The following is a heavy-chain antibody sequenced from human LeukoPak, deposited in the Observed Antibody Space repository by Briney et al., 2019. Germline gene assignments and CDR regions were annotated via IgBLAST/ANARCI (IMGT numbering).Heavy chain of an antibody. J-gene: IGHJ4*02. CDR3: AREIRL. Sequence: SETLSLTCAVYGGSFSGYYWSWIRQPPGKGLEWIGEINHSGSTNYNPSLKSRVTISVDTSKNQFSLKLSSMTAADTAVYYCAREIRLWGQGTLVTVSS. CDR2: INHSGST. V-gene: IGHV4-34*01. CDR1: GGSFSGYY.